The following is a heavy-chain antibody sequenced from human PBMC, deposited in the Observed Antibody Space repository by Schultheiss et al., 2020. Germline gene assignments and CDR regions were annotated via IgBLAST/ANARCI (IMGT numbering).Heavy chain of an antibody. CDR1: GGSFSGYY. V-gene: IGHV4-59*10. J-gene: IGHJ4*02. CDR2: IYTSGST. D-gene: IGHD3-22*01. Sequence: SETLSLTCAVYGGSFSGYYWSWIRQPPGKGLEWIGRIYTSGSTNYNPSLKSRVTMSMHTSMNQVSLNLNSVTAADTAVYYCARLRGDYYDSSGRDFDYWGQGTLVTVSS. CDR3: ARLRGDYYDSSGRDFDY.